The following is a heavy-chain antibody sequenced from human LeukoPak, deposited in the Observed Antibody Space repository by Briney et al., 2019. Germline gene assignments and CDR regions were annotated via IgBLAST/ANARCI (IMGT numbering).Heavy chain of an antibody. V-gene: IGHV6-1*01. CDR1: GDSVSNKSAA. Sequence: SQTLSLTCAISGDSVSNKSAAWNWNRQSPSRGLEWLGRTYYRSKWYNDYAVSVKSRISINPDTSKNQFSLQLSSVTPEDTAVYYCARITLITMIHWFDPWGQGTLVTVSS. CDR2: TYYRSKWYN. J-gene: IGHJ5*02. D-gene: IGHD3-22*01. CDR3: ARITLITMIHWFDP.